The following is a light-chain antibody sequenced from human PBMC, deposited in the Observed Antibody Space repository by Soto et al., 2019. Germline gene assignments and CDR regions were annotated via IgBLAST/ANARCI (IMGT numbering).Light chain of an antibody. J-gene: IGKJ5*01. CDR2: GAS. V-gene: IGKV3-20*01. CDR1: QSVSSTY. CDR3: QQYGSSPSIT. Sequence: EIVLTQSPGTLSLSPGERATLSYKASQSVSSTYLAWYRQKPGQAPRLLIHGASSRATGIPDRFSGSGSGTDFTLTISRLEPEDFAVYYCQQYGSSPSITFGQGTRLDI.